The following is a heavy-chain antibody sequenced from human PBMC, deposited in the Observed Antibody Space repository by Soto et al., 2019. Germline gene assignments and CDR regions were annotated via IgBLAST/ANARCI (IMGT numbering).Heavy chain of an antibody. V-gene: IGHV4-59*08. CDR3: TTQGFGGLHGLVDV. J-gene: IGHJ6*02. D-gene: IGHD3-10*01. CDR1: GSSIRSINNHLSNHY. Sequence: SDTLSLTFTLSGSSIRSINNHLSNHYCSWIRLSPGKGLEWIGYISNIGFTRYNPSLKSRVSISVDTSKNQFSLKLTSVTAADTAVYYCTTQGFGGLHGLVDVWGQGTKVT. CDR2: ISNIGFT.